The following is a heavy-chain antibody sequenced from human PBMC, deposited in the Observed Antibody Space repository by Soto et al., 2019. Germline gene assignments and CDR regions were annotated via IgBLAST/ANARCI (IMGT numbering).Heavy chain of an antibody. J-gene: IGHJ4*02. D-gene: IGHD3-10*01. Sequence: QVQLVQSGAAVRKPGSSVKVSCKASGDTFSFYSIHWVRQAPGLGLEWMGRINPILSMSNYAQRFQGRVTMTADKSTSTAYMKLSGLRSEDTAIYYCASSYGSGYRAFDYWGQGALVTVSS. CDR1: GDTFSFYS. CDR2: INPILSMS. CDR3: ASSYGSGYRAFDY. V-gene: IGHV1-69*02.